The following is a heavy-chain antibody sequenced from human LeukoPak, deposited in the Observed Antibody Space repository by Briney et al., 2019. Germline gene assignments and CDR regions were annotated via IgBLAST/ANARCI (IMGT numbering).Heavy chain of an antibody. CDR3: AKGRGYCTGGSCYSDY. D-gene: IGHD2-15*01. CDR2: ISGSDGST. J-gene: IGHJ4*02. CDR1: GFTFSNYA. Sequence: GGSLRLSCTASGFTFSNYAMSWVRQAPGKGLGWVSTISGSDGSTYYADSVKGRFTISGDNSKNTLYLQMNSLRVEDTAIYYCAKGRGYCTGGSCYSDYWGQGTLVTVSS. V-gene: IGHV3-23*01.